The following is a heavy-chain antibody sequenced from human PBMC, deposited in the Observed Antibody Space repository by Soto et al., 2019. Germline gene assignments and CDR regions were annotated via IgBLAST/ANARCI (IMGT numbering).Heavy chain of an antibody. CDR1: GGSIRDYF. Sequence: SETLSLTCSVSGGSIRDYFWTWIRQSPGRGLEWIGYISSSGTVKYNSSLKSRVTISLDRSRNQFSLKLSSVTAADTAVYLCARDRKLELPGNYYYYGMDVWGQGTTVTVSS. D-gene: IGHD1-7*01. CDR3: ARDRKLELPGNYYYYGMDV. J-gene: IGHJ6*02. CDR2: ISSSGTV. V-gene: IGHV4-59*01.